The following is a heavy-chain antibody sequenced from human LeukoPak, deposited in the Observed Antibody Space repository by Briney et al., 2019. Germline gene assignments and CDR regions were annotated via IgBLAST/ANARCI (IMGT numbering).Heavy chain of an antibody. J-gene: IGHJ4*02. Sequence: PSETLSLTCAVSGGSFSGYYWSWIRQPPGKGLEWIGEINHSGSTNYNPSLKSRVTISVDTSKNQFSLKLSSVTAADTAVYYCARVGIAAAGTGDYWGQGTLVTVSS. V-gene: IGHV4-34*01. D-gene: IGHD6-13*01. CDR3: ARVGIAAAGTGDY. CDR1: GGSFSGYY. CDR2: INHSGST.